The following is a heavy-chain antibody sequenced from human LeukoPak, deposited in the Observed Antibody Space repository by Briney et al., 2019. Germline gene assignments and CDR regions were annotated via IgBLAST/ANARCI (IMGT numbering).Heavy chain of an antibody. V-gene: IGHV1-24*01. CDR1: GYTLTELS. J-gene: IGHJ4*02. CDR3: ASNPPRTGDFNS. D-gene: IGHD7-27*01. CDR2: FDPEDGET. Sequence: ASVKVSCKVSGYTLTELSMHWVRQAPGKGPEWMGGFDPEDGETIYAQKFQGRVTMTEDTSTDTAYMELSSLRSEDTAVYYCASNPPRTGDFNSWGQGALVTVSS.